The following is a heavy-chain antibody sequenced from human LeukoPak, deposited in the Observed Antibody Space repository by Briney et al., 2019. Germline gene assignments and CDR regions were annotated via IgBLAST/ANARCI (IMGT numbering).Heavy chain of an antibody. Sequence: PSETLSLTCTVSGGSISSYYWSWIRQPPGKGLEWIGYIYTSGSTNYNPSLTSRVTMSVDTSKNQFSLKLSSVTAADTAVYYCATTTKLAWFDPWGQGALVTVSS. CDR2: IYTSGST. V-gene: IGHV4-4*09. CDR1: GGSISSYY. CDR3: ATTTKLAWFDP. J-gene: IGHJ5*02. D-gene: IGHD1-26*01.